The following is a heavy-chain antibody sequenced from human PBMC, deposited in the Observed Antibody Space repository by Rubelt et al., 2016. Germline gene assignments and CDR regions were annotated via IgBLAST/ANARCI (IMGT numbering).Heavy chain of an antibody. CDR3: ARRPDGLRDDEYFDY. V-gene: IGHV4-39*07. D-gene: IGHD5-12*01. J-gene: IGHJ4*02. CDR1: GGSISSSYY. CDR2: IYYSGST. Sequence: QLQLQESGPGLVKPSETLSLICTVSGGSISSSYYWGWIRQPPGEGLEWIGSIYYSGSTYYNPSLKSRVTISVDTSKNQFPRERSSVTSADTAVYYCARRPDGLRDDEYFDYWGQGALVTVSS.